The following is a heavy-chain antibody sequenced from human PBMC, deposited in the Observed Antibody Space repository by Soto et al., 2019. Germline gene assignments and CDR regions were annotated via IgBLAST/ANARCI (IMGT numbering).Heavy chain of an antibody. V-gene: IGHV3-53*01. Sequence: PGGSLRLSCEASGFTFSSNDMNWVRQAPGKGLEWVSLIWTSGSTAYADSVKGRFTISRDNSKSALYLHMSSLRAEDTAVYFCAKSPSVVLVPSTLGGNNWFDPWGQGTLVTVSS. CDR2: IWTSGST. CDR1: GFTFSSND. J-gene: IGHJ5*02. CDR3: AKSPSVVLVPSTLGGNNWFDP. D-gene: IGHD2-15*01.